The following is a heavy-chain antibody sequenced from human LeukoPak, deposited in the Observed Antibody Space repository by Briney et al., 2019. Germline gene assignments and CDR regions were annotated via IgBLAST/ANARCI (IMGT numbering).Heavy chain of an antibody. V-gene: IGHV1-69*04. Sequence: ASVKVSCKASGDTFGSYAISWVRQAPGQGLEWMGRIIPILGIANYAQKFQGRVTITADKSTSTAYMELSSLRSEDTAVYYCARGFHRLYGSGSYYNPEFDYWGQGTLVTVSS. CDR1: GDTFGSYA. D-gene: IGHD3-10*01. CDR2: IIPILGIA. CDR3: ARGFHRLYGSGSYYNPEFDY. J-gene: IGHJ4*02.